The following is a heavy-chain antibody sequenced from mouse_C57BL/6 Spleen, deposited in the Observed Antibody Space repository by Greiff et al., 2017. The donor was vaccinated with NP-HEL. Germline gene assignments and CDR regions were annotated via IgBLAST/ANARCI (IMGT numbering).Heavy chain of an antibody. V-gene: IGHV1-78*01. CDR3: AREDYSNYLGAMDY. D-gene: IGHD2-5*01. CDR2: IYPRDGST. J-gene: IGHJ4*01. CDR1: GYTFTDHT. Sequence: QVQLQQSDAELVKPGASVKMSCKVSGYTFTDHTIHWMKQRPEPGLEWIGYIYPRDGSTKYNEKFTGKATLTADKSSSTAYMQLNSLTSEDSAVYFCAREDYSNYLGAMDYWGQGTSVTVSS.